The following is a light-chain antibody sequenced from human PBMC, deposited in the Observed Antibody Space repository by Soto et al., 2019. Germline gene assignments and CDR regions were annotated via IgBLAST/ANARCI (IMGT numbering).Light chain of an antibody. CDR1: SSDVGGYNY. V-gene: IGLV2-11*01. CDR3: CSYAGSYV. Sequence: QSALTQPRSASGSPGQSVTISCTGTSSDVGGYNYVSWYQQHPGKAPKLMIYDVSKRPSGVPDRFSGSKYGNTASLTISGLQAEDEADYYCCSYAGSYVFGTGTKVTVL. J-gene: IGLJ1*01. CDR2: DVS.